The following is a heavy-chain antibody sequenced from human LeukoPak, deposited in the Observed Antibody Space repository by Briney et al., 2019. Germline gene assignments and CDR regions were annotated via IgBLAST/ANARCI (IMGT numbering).Heavy chain of an antibody. J-gene: IGHJ5*02. D-gene: IGHD2-15*01. V-gene: IGHV1-8*02. CDR1: GYTFTNYD. CDR3: ARLMGGGSPNRNTFDP. Sequence: ASVKVSCKTSGYTFTNYDVTWVRQATGQGLEWMGWMNPNSGNTGYAQKFQGRVTMTRDTSISTAYMELSSQRSEDTAVYYCARLMGGGSPNRNTFDPWGQGTLVTVSS. CDR2: MNPNSGNT.